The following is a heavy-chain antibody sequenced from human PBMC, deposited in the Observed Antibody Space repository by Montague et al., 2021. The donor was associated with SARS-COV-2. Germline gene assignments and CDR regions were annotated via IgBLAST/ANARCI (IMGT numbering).Heavy chain of an antibody. V-gene: IGHV6-1*01. CDR2: RYHMFKRKN. Sequence: CAISGDSDGSVELRRRWEEHTPEIQLRQHRIRYHMFKRKNDYAVSVRGRVTINPDTSKNQFSLQLNSVTPEDTAIYYCTSGREGNYNVLDVWGQGTTVTVSS. CDR1: GDSDGSVELR. J-gene: IGHJ6*02. D-gene: IGHD1-1*01. CDR3: TSGREGNYNVLDV.